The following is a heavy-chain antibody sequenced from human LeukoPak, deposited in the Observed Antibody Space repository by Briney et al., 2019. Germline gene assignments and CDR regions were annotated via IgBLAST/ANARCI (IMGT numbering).Heavy chain of an antibody. CDR1: GGSFSGYY. CDR2: INHSGST. CDR3: ARVDGYCSSTSCYGGTRFDY. J-gene: IGHJ4*02. Sequence: PSETLALTCAVYGGSFSGYYWSWIRQPPGKGLEWIGEINHSGSTNYNPSLKSRVTISVDTSKNQFSLKLSSVTAADTAVYYCARVDGYCSSTSCYGGTRFDYWGQGTLVTVSS. V-gene: IGHV4-34*01. D-gene: IGHD2-2*01.